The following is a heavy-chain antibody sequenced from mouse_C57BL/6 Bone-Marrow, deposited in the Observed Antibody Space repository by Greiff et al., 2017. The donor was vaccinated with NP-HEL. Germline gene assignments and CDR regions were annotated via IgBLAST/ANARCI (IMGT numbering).Heavy chain of an antibody. D-gene: IGHD1-1*01. V-gene: IGHV1-85*01. CDR2: IYPRDGST. CDR1: GYTFTSYD. CDR3: ARTYYYGSSYVPWFAY. Sequence: QVQLKESGPELVKPGASVKLSCKASGYTFTSYDINWVKQRPGQGLAWIGWIYPRDGSTKYNEKFKGKATLTVDTSSSTAYMELHSLTSEDSAVYFCARTYYYGSSYVPWFAYWGQGTLVTVSA. J-gene: IGHJ3*01.